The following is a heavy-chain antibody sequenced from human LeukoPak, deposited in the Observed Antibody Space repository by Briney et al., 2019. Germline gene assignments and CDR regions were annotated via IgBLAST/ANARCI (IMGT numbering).Heavy chain of an antibody. Sequence: PGGSRRLSWAAAGFTFISYSVNWGRQAPGGGRGWVGRFKSKIEGGTKDYAEQVKGRFTISRDDSTNTLYLRMNSLKTDDTAVYYCTTDQREIVVVPAAIRVGGGYYGMDVWGQGTTVTVSS. CDR2: FKSKIEGGTK. D-gene: IGHD2-2*01. J-gene: IGHJ6*02. CDR3: TTDQREIVVVPAAIRVGGGYYGMDV. V-gene: IGHV3-15*01. CDR1: GFTFISYS.